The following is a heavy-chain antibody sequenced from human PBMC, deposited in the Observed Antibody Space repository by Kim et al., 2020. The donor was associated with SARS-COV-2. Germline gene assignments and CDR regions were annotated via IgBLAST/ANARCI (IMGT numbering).Heavy chain of an antibody. J-gene: IGHJ4*02. CDR2: ISYNGGSQ. D-gene: IGHD3-10*01. Sequence: GGSLRLSCAASGFTFNNYAMHWVRQAPGKGLEWVAVISYNGGSQYYSASVQGRFTISRDSSKNTLYLQMNSLRPEDTAVYYCARDMIQGVPDYLDYWGQG. V-gene: IGHV3-30*04. CDR3: ARDMIQGVPDYLDY. CDR1: GFTFNNYA.